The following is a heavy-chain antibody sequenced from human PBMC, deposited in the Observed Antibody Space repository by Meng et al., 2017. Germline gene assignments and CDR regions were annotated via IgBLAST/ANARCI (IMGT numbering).Heavy chain of an antibody. CDR1: GNSVTVGSHY. V-gene: IGHV4-61*01. Sequence: VLWQESGPGLVRPSETLSLICTVSGNSVTVGSHYWSWTRQPPGKGLEWIGYIEYGGSTSYNPSLRSRVTISVDTSNNQFSLKLSSVTAAGTAVFYCARTRGDYYFDYWGQGTLVTVSS. CDR3: ARTRGDYYFDY. J-gene: IGHJ4*02. D-gene: IGHD3-16*01. CDR2: IEYGGST.